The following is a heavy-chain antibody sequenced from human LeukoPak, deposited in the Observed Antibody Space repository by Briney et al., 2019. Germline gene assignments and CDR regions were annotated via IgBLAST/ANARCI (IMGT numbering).Heavy chain of an antibody. CDR2: ISHSGST. CDR3: ASMYYYDSSGYYYVPDY. V-gene: IGHV4-34*01. CDR1: GGSFSGYY. J-gene: IGHJ4*02. Sequence: SETLSLTCAVYGGSFSGYYWSWIRQPPGKGLEWIGEISHSGSTNYNPSLKSRVTISVDTSKNQFSLKLSSVTAADTAVYYCASMYYYDSSGYYYVPDYWGQGTLVTVSS. D-gene: IGHD3-22*01.